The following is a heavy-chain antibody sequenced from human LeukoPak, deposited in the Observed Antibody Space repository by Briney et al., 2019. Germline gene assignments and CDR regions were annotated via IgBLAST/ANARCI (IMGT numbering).Heavy chain of an antibody. J-gene: IGHJ3*02. CDR3: ASLRRDGYNYGAFDI. CDR2: ISSSGSTT. Sequence: GGSLRLSCAASGFTFSSYEMNWVRQAPGKGLEWVSYISSSGSTTYYADSVKGRFTISRDNAKNSLYLQMNSLRAEDTAVYYCASLRRDGYNYGAFDIWGQGTMVTVSS. CDR1: GFTFSSYE. D-gene: IGHD5-24*01. V-gene: IGHV3-48*03.